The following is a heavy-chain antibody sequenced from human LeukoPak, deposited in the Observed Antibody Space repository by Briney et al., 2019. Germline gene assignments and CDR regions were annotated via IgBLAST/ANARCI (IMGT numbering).Heavy chain of an antibody. CDR3: ASSYYDFWSGYYTPIWFDP. CDR1: GGSINSSSHF. Sequence: PSETLSLTCTVSGGSINSSSHFWGWFRQPPGKGLEWIGSIYYSGSTYYNPSLKSRVTISVDTSKNQFSLKLSSVTAADTAVYYCASSYYDFWSGYYTPIWFDPWGQGTLVTVSS. V-gene: IGHV4-39*07. D-gene: IGHD3-3*01. J-gene: IGHJ5*02. CDR2: IYYSGST.